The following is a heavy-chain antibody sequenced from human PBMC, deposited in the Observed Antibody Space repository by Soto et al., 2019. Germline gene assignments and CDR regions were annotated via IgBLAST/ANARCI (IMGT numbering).Heavy chain of an antibody. J-gene: IGHJ5*02. V-gene: IGHV3-53*04. CDR1: GFTVSSNY. D-gene: IGHD3-3*01. Sequence: GGSLRLSCAASGFTVSSNYMSWVRQAPGKGLEWVSVIYSGGSTYYADSVKGRFTISRHNSKNTLYLQMNSLRAEDTAVYYCASSAYYDFWSGYDLWGQGTLVTVSS. CDR3: ASSAYYDFWSGYDL. CDR2: IYSGGST.